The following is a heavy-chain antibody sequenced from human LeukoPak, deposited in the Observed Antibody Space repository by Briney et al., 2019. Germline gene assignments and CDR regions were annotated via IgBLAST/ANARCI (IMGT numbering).Heavy chain of an antibody. J-gene: IGHJ6*02. CDR3: ARDLGSLYCSGGSCYYRDYYYGMDV. D-gene: IGHD2-15*01. CDR1: GFTFSSYA. V-gene: IGHV3-66*01. CDR2: IYSGGST. Sequence: GGSLRLSCAASGFTFSSYAMHWVRQAPGKGLEWVSVIYSGGSTYYADSVKGRFTISRDNSKNTLYLQMNSLRAEDTAVYYCARDLGSLYCSGGSCYYRDYYYGMDVWGQGTTVTVSS.